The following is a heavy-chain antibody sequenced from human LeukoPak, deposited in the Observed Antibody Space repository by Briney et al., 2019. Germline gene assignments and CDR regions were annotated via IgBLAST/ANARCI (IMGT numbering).Heavy chain of an antibody. V-gene: IGHV3-30-3*01. Sequence: GGSLRLSCAASGFTFSSYAMHWVRQAPGKGLEWVAVISYDGSNKYYADSMKGRFTISRDNSKNTLYLQMNSLRAEDTAVYYCARDLLGSSGPIDYWGQGTLVTVSS. CDR1: GFTFSSYA. J-gene: IGHJ4*02. D-gene: IGHD6-19*01. CDR2: ISYDGSNK. CDR3: ARDLLGSSGPIDY.